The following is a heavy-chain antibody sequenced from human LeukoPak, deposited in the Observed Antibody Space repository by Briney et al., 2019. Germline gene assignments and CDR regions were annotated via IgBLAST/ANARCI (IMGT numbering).Heavy chain of an antibody. J-gene: IGHJ4*02. D-gene: IGHD6-13*01. V-gene: IGHV3-15*05. CDR1: GFTFSSYT. CDR3: VWSSSWEKRYYLDY. CDR2: IKSKTDVAPI. Sequence: GGSLSLSCAASGFTFSSYTMSWVRQAPGKGLEWLGRIKSKTDVAPIDYAAPVKGRFTISRDDSKNTVYLQMNTVKTEDTAVYYCVWSSSWEKRYYLDYWGQGTLVTVSS.